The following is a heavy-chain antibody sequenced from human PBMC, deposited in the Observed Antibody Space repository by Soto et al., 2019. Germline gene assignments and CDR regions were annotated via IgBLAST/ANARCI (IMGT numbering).Heavy chain of an antibody. Sequence: QVQLVESGGGVVQPGRSLRLSCAATGFTFRSYAMHWVRQAPGEGLECVAVISYDGSNQFYRDYLKGRFTISRDNSKNTLYLQINSLRYEDTAVYYCARGDREDIAVVVGVRPGEYGVDVWGQGTTVTVSS. V-gene: IGHV3-30-3*01. CDR3: ARGDREDIAVVVGVRPGEYGVDV. D-gene: IGHD2-15*01. CDR2: ISYDGSNQ. J-gene: IGHJ6*02. CDR1: GFTFRSYA.